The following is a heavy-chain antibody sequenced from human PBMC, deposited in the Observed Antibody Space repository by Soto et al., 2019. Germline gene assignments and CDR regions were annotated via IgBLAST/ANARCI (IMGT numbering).Heavy chain of an antibody. CDR3: ARQYCSSTSCNWIDY. V-gene: IGHV4-31*03. CDR1: GGSISSGGYY. D-gene: IGHD2-2*01. Sequence: SETLSLTCTVSGGSISSGGYYWSWIRQHPGKGLEWIGYIYYSGSTYYNPSLKSRVTISVDTSKNQFSLKLSSVTAADTAVYYCARQYCSSTSCNWIDYWGQGTLVTVSS. CDR2: IYYSGST. J-gene: IGHJ4*02.